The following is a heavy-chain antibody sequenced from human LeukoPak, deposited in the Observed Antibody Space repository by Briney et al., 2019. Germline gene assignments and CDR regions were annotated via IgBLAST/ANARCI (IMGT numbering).Heavy chain of an antibody. CDR3: ARDGYGMDV. V-gene: IGHV3-33*08. J-gene: IGHJ6*02. CDR1: GFTFRSYS. CDR2: IWYDGSNK. Sequence: GSLKLSWAASGFTFRSYSMNWVRQAPGKGLEWVAVIWYDGSNKYYADSVKGRFTISRDNSKNTLYLQMNSLRAEDTAVYYCARDGYGMDVWGQGTTVTVSS.